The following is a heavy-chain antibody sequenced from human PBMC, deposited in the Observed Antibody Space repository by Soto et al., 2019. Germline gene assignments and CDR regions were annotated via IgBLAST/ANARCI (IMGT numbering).Heavy chain of an antibody. CDR2: IYPGDSDT. J-gene: IGHJ4*02. D-gene: IGHD2-2*01. CDR3: ARHSLYCTSTSCYFDS. Sequence: GESLKISCKASGYSFISYWIGWVRQTPGKGLEWMGIIYPGDSDTRYSPSFQGQVTISADKSSSTAYLHWSTLKASDTAMYYCARHSLYCTSTSCYFDSWGQGTLVTVSS. CDR1: GYSFISYW. V-gene: IGHV5-51*01.